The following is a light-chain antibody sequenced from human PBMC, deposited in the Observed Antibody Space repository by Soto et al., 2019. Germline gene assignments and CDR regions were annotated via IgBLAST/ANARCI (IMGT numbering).Light chain of an antibody. V-gene: IGLV2-14*01. Sequence: ALTQPASVSGSPGQSITISCTGTSSDVGGYNYVSWYQQHPGKAPKLMIYDVSDRPSGVSNRFSGSKSGNTASLTISGLQAEDEADYYCSSYTSSSTEVFGTGTKVTVL. CDR1: SSDVGGYNY. CDR2: DVS. CDR3: SSYTSSSTEV. J-gene: IGLJ1*01.